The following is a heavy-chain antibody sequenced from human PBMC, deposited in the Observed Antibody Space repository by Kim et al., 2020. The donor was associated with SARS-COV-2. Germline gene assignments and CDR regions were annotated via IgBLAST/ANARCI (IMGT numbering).Heavy chain of an antibody. V-gene: IGHV6-1*01. J-gene: IGHJ3*02. CDR3: ARDTPGQKAYDI. Sequence: DYAESVKSRITIDADTSKNPFSLQLNSVSPEDTAVYYCARDTPGQKAYDIWGQGTMVTVSS.